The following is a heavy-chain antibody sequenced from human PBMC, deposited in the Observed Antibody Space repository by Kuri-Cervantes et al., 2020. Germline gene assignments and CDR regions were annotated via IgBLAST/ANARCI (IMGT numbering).Heavy chain of an antibody. D-gene: IGHD3-10*01. CDR1: GYTFGNYG. Sequence: ASVKVSCKASGYTFGNYGISWVRQAPGQGLEWMGWISAYNGNTNYAQKFQGRVTMTRDTSTSTVYMELSSLRSEDTAVYYCARERSEWFGELLSPLDYWGQETLVTVSS. CDR2: ISAYNGNT. V-gene: IGHV1-18*01. CDR3: ARERSEWFGELLSPLDY. J-gene: IGHJ4*02.